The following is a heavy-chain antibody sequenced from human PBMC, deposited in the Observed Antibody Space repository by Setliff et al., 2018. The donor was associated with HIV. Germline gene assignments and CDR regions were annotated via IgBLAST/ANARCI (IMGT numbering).Heavy chain of an antibody. D-gene: IGHD1-1*01. CDR3: AKVATWTGTTYYFES. Sequence: HPGGSLRLSCAASGFPFSAYIMNWVRQAPGKGLEWISYISGSSTTIYYADSVKGRFIISRDNAKNSLYLQMNSLRAEDTAVYYCAKVATWTGTTYYFESWGQGTLVTVSS. V-gene: IGHV3-48*01. CDR2: ISGSSTTI. CDR1: GFPFSAYI. J-gene: IGHJ4*02.